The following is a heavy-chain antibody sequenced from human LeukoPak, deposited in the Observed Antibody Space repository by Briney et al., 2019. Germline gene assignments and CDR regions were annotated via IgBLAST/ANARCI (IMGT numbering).Heavy chain of an antibody. CDR1: GFTFSSYW. Sequence: GGSLRLSCAASGFTFSSYWMSWVRQAPGKGLEWVANIKQDGSEKYYVDSVKGRFTISRDNAKNSLYLQMNSLRAEDTAVYYCARDYYDSSGYYYWVKYYYMDVWGKGTTVTISS. CDR2: IKQDGSEK. J-gene: IGHJ6*03. D-gene: IGHD3-22*01. CDR3: ARDYYDSSGYYYWVKYYYMDV. V-gene: IGHV3-7*01.